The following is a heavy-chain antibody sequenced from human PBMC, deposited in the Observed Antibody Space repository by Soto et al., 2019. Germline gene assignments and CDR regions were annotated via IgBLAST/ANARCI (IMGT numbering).Heavy chain of an antibody. CDR3: ARPPYTSSWFDP. V-gene: IGHV1-3*01. J-gene: IGHJ5*02. CDR2: INAGNGNT. CDR1: GYTFSSYA. Sequence: ASVKVSCKASGYTFSSYAIHWVRQAPGQRLEWMGWINAGNGNTKYSQKFQDRVTITRDTSASTAYMELGSLRSEDTAVYYCARPPYTSSWFDPWGQGTLVTVS.